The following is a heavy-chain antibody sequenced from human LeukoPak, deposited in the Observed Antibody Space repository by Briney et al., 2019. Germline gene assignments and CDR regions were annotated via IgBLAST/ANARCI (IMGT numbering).Heavy chain of an antibody. J-gene: IGHJ4*02. V-gene: IGHV3-72*01. Sequence: GGSLRLSCAASGFILSDHYMDWVRQAPGKGLQWAGRIRNKANSYTTEYAASVKGRFTISRDDSKNSLYLQLNSLKTEDTAVYYCATSRPYAACDYWGQGTLVTVSS. CDR3: ATSRPYAACDY. CDR2: IRNKANSYTT. CDR1: GFILSDHY. D-gene: IGHD4-17*01.